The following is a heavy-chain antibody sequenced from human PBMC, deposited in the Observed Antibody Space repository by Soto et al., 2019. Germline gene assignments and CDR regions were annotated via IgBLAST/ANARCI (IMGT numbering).Heavy chain of an antibody. CDR1: GFTFSSYA. Sequence: GGSLRLSCAASGFTFSSYAMSWVRQAPGKGLGWVSAISGSGGSTYYADSVKGRFTISRDNSKNTLYLQMNSLRAEDTAVYYCAKDEAVAGTLPYYFDYWGQGTLVTVSS. J-gene: IGHJ4*02. V-gene: IGHV3-23*01. D-gene: IGHD6-19*01. CDR2: ISGSGGST. CDR3: AKDEAVAGTLPYYFDY.